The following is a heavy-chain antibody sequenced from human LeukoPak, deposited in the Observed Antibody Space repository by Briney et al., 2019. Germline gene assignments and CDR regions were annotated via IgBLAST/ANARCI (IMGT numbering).Heavy chain of an antibody. CDR3: AKGRRYSGYDALDY. Sequence: PGGSLRLSCAASGFTFSSYAMSWVRQAPGKGLEWVSAISGSSDSTYYADSVKGRFTISRDNSRSTLSLQMNSLRAEDTAVYYCAKGRRYSGYDALDYWGQGTLVTVSS. D-gene: IGHD5-12*01. CDR2: ISGSSDST. CDR1: GFTFSSYA. V-gene: IGHV3-23*01. J-gene: IGHJ4*02.